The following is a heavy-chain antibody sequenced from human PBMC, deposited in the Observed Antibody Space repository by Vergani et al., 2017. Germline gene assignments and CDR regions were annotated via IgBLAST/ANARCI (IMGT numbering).Heavy chain of an antibody. V-gene: IGHV3-21*01. Sequence: EVQLVESGGGLVKPGGSLRLSCAASGFTFSSYSMNWVRQAPGKGLEWVSSISSSSSNIYYADSVKGRFTISRDNAKNSLYLQMNSLRAEDTAVYYCARVGCSSTSYTRDAFDIWGQGTMVTVSS. CDR3: ARVGCSSTSYTRDAFDI. D-gene: IGHD2-2*01. CDR2: ISSSSSNI. J-gene: IGHJ3*02. CDR1: GFTFSSYS.